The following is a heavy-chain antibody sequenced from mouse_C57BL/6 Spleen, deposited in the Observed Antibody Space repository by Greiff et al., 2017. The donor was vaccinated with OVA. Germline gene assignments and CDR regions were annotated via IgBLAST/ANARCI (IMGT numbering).Heavy chain of an antibody. Sequence: VQLQQPGAELVKPGASVKLSCKASGYTFTSYWMQWVKQRPGQGLEWIGEIDPSDSYTNYNQKFKGKATLTVDTSSSTAYMQLSSLTSEDSAVYYCARGATVVGYAMDYWGQGTSVTVSS. CDR2: IDPSDSYT. D-gene: IGHD1-1*01. J-gene: IGHJ4*01. CDR1: GYTFTSYW. CDR3: ARGATVVGYAMDY. V-gene: IGHV1-50*01.